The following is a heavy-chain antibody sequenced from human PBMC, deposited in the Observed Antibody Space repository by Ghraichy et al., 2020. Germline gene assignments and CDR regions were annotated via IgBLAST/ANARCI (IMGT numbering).Heavy chain of an antibody. D-gene: IGHD3-22*01. CDR1: GFTFGNYA. V-gene: IGHV3-23*01. J-gene: IGHJ4*02. CDR2: ISGDGART. Sequence: GESLNLSCAASGFTFGNYAMNWVRQASGKGLEWVSAISGDGARTYYPDSVKGRFTISRDNSRDTLYLQMNSLRGEDTAVYYCAKGYYYDSSGYLVGLGYWGQGAQVTVSS. CDR3: AKGYYYDSSGYLVGLGY.